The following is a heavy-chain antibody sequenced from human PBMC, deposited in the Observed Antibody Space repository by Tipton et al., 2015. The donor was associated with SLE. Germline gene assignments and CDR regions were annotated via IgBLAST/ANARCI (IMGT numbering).Heavy chain of an antibody. V-gene: IGHV4-38-2*01. J-gene: IGHJ4*02. CDR2: IYYSGST. Sequence: TLSLTCAVSGYSISSGYYWGWIRQPPGKGLEWIGSIYYSGSTYYNPSLKSRVTISVDTSKNQFSLKLSSVTAADTAVYYCARGSGNFDYWGQGTLVTVSS. CDR1: GYSISSGYY. CDR3: ARGSGNFDY. D-gene: IGHD3-10*01.